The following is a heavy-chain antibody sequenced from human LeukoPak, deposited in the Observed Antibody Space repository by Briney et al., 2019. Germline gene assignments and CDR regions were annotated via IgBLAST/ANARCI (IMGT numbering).Heavy chain of an antibody. CDR3: AREPIRYMDV. J-gene: IGHJ6*03. Sequence: PSETLTLSCTASGVTISSNSYNWGWLGPPQGQELEWIVSIYYSGSTYYNPSLKSRLNISVDTSKNQFSLKLSSVTAADTAVYYCAREPIRYMDVWGKGTTVTVSS. CDR1: GVTISSNSYN. D-gene: IGHD1-14*01. CDR2: IYYSGST. V-gene: IGHV4-39*02.